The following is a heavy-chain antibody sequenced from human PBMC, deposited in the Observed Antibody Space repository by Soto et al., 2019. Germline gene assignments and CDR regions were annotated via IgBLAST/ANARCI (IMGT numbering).Heavy chain of an antibody. CDR2: ISSSSSYI. Sequence: GGSLRLSCAASGFTFSSYSMNWVRQAPGKGLEWVSSISSSSSYIYYADSVKGRFTISRDNAKNSLYLQMNSLRAEDTAVYYCAREAVKVHYYGMDVWSQGFTVTVS. CDR3: AREAVKVHYYGMDV. CDR1: GFTFSSYS. D-gene: IGHD4-4*01. J-gene: IGHJ6*02. V-gene: IGHV3-21*01.